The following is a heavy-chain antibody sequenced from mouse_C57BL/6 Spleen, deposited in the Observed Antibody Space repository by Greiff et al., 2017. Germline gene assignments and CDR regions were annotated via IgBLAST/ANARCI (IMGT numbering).Heavy chain of an antibody. CDR3: ARDRDGGFAY. Sequence: QVKLQQPGAELVRPGSSVKLSCKASGYTFTSYWMHWVKQRPIQGLEWIGNIDPSDSETHYNQKFKDKATLTVDKSSSTAYMQLSSLTSEDSAVYYCARDRDGGFAYWGQGTLVTVSA. V-gene: IGHV1-52*01. D-gene: IGHD3-3*01. CDR2: IDPSDSET. CDR1: GYTFTSYW. J-gene: IGHJ3*01.